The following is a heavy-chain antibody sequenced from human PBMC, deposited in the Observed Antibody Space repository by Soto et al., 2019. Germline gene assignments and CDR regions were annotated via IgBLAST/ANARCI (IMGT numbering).Heavy chain of an antibody. V-gene: IGHV3-21*01. D-gene: IGHD3-16*01. Sequence: GGSLRLSCAASGFTFSSYSMNWVRQAPGKGLEWVSSISSSSSYIYYADSVKGRFTISRDNAKNSLYLQMNSLRAEDTAVYYCARDSHRLGNSFDYWGQGTLVTVSS. CDR3: ARDSHRLGNSFDY. CDR2: ISSSSSYI. J-gene: IGHJ4*02. CDR1: GFTFSSYS.